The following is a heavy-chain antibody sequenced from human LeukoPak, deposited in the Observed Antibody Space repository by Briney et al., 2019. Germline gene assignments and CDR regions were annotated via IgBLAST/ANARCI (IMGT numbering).Heavy chain of an antibody. Sequence: SETLSLTCTVSGDSINSLDLWSWVRQPPGKGLEWIGEMYLSGTTHSNPSVKSRVTISIDKSKNQFFLNLSSVTAADTAVYYCASSGSRTEYAFDIWGQGTMVTVSS. V-gene: IGHV4-4*02. D-gene: IGHD1-26*01. J-gene: IGHJ3*02. CDR2: MYLSGTT. CDR1: GDSINSLDL. CDR3: ASSGSRTEYAFDI.